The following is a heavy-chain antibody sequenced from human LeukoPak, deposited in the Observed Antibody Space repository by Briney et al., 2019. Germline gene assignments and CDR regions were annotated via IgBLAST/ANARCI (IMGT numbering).Heavy chain of an antibody. CDR3: ARRVIVVGLDY. Sequence: GGSLRLSCATSAFTFRSYGMHWVRQAPGKGLEWVAFIRYDGSNKYYADSVKGRFTISRDNSKNTLFLQMNSLRAEDTAVYYCARRVIVVGLDYWGQGTLVTVSS. J-gene: IGHJ4*02. CDR1: AFTFRSYG. CDR2: IRYDGSNK. V-gene: IGHV3-30*02. D-gene: IGHD3-22*01.